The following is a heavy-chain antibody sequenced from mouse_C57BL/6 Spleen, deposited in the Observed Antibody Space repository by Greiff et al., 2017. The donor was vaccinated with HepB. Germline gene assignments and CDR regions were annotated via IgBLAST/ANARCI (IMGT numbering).Heavy chain of an antibody. CDR3: ARQGATVVAGYFDY. V-gene: IGHV5-6*01. CDR1: GFTFSSYG. CDR2: ISSGGSYT. Sequence: EVQVVESGGDLVKPGGSLKLSCAASGFTFSSYGMSWVRQTPDKRLEWVATISSGGSYTYYPDSVKGRFTISRDNAKNTLYLQMSSLKSEDTAMYYCARQGATVVAGYFDYWGQGTTLTVSS. J-gene: IGHJ2*01. D-gene: IGHD1-1*01.